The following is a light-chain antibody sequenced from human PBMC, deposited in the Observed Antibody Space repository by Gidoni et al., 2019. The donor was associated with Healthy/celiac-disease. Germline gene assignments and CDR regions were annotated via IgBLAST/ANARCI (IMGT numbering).Light chain of an antibody. J-gene: IGKJ4*01. CDR3: QQYYSTPLT. Sequence: DIVMTQSPDSLAVSLGERATINCKSSQSVLYSSNNKNYLAWYQQKPGQPPKLLIYWASTRESGVPDRFSGSGSGTDFTLTISSLHPEDVAVYYCQQYYSTPLTFXGXTKVEIK. CDR1: QSVLYSSNNKNY. V-gene: IGKV4-1*01. CDR2: WAS.